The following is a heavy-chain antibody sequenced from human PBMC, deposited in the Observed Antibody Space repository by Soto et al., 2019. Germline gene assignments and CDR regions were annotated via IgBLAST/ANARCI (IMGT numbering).Heavy chain of an antibody. D-gene: IGHD3-3*01. CDR1: GFTFSSYS. J-gene: IGHJ6*03. V-gene: IGHV3-21*02. CDR3: VRDFGRDLRSGYMDV. CDR2: INEDSSYI. Sequence: EVQLVESGGGLVKPGGSLRLSCAASGFTFSSYSMNWVRQAPGKGLEWVSSINEDSSYIYYAHSLRGRFTISRDNAKDSLYLQMNYLRAEDTAVYYCVRDFGRDLRSGYMDVWGDGATVTVSS.